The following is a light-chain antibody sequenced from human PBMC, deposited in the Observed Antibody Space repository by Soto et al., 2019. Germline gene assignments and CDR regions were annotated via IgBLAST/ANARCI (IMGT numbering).Light chain of an antibody. CDR3: QQYNNWPQT. Sequence: VMTQAAATLSVSPGERVTLSCRASQTINNNVAWYQLKDGQVPRLLIYGASTRATDIPARFSGSGSGTEFTLTISSLQSEDFAEYHCQQYNNWPQTFGKGTKVDIK. V-gene: IGKV3-15*01. J-gene: IGKJ1*01. CDR2: GAS. CDR1: QTINNN.